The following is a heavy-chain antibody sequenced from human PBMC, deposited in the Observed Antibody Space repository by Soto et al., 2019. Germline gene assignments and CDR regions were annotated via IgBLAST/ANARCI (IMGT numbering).Heavy chain of an antibody. CDR3: ARGLGGYSGYDFGNWFDP. V-gene: IGHV4-34*01. Sequence: PSETLSLTCAVYGGSFSGYYWSWIRQPPGKGLEWIGEINHSGSTNYNPSLKSRVTISVDTSKNQFSLKLSSVTAADTAVYYCARGLGGYSGYDFGNWFDPWGQGTLVTVSS. CDR1: GGSFSGYY. D-gene: IGHD5-12*01. CDR2: INHSGST. J-gene: IGHJ5*02.